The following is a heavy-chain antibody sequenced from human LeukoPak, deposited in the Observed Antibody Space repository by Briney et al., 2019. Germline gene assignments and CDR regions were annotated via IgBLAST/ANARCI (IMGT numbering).Heavy chain of an antibody. Sequence: GGSLRLSCAASGFTFSIHAMNWVRQAPGKGLEWVSVITGNSVNTFYADSVKGRFTITRDNSKNTLYMYMNSLRAEDAAVYYCVKAASGGWYDTNFDYWGQGTLVTVSS. V-gene: IGHV3-23*01. CDR1: GFTFSIHA. CDR2: ITGNSVNT. CDR3: VKAASGGWYDTNFDY. D-gene: IGHD6-19*01. J-gene: IGHJ4*02.